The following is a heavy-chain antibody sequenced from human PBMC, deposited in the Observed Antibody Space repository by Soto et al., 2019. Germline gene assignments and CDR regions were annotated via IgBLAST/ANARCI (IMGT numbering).Heavy chain of an antibody. CDR2: ISYDGSNK. V-gene: IGHV3-30-3*01. D-gene: IGHD2-2*01. Sequence: GGSLRLSCAASGFTFSSYAMHWVRQAPGKGLEWVAVISYDGSNKYYADSVKGRFTISRDNSKNTLYLQMNSLRAEDTAVYYCARYCSSTSCYAPGAFDIWGQGTVVTVSS. CDR3: ARYCSSTSCYAPGAFDI. J-gene: IGHJ3*02. CDR1: GFTFSSYA.